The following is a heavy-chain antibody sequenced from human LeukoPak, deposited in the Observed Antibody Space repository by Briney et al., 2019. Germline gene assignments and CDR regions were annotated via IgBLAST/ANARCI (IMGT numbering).Heavy chain of an antibody. Sequence: ASVKVSCKASGGTFSSYAISWVRQAPGQGLEWMGGIIPIFGTANYAQKFQGRVTITADESTSTAYMELSSLRSEDTAVYYCASSRGVVPAGDPSQFDPWGQGTLVTVSS. D-gene: IGHD2-2*01. V-gene: IGHV1-69*13. CDR3: ASSRGVVPAGDPSQFDP. CDR2: IIPIFGTA. J-gene: IGHJ5*02. CDR1: GGTFSSYA.